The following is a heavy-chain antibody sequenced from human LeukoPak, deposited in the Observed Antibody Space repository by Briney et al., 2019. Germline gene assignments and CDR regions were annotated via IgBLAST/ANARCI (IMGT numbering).Heavy chain of an antibody. CDR3: ARIDYVWGSYRSKPVYFDY. Sequence: SETLSLTCAVYGGSFSGYYWSWIRQPPGKGLEWIGEINHSGSTNYNPSLKSRVTISVDTSKNQFSLKLSSVTAADTAVYYCARIDYVWGSYRSKPVYFDYWGQGTLVTVSS. CDR1: GGSFSGYY. CDR2: INHSGST. J-gene: IGHJ4*02. D-gene: IGHD3-16*02. V-gene: IGHV4-34*01.